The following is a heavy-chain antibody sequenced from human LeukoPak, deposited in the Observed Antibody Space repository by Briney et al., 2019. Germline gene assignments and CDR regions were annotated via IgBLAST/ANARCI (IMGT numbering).Heavy chain of an antibody. D-gene: IGHD3-22*01. Sequence: GGSLRLSCAASGFTFSSYAMHWVRQAPGKGLEWVAVISYDGSNKYYADSVKGRFTISRDNSKNTLYLQMNSLRAEDTAVYYCARDVRAAPHYDFFHYGMDVWGPGTTVTVSS. CDR1: GFTFSSYA. CDR3: ARDVRAAPHYDFFHYGMDV. CDR2: ISYDGSNK. J-gene: IGHJ6*02. V-gene: IGHV3-30-3*01.